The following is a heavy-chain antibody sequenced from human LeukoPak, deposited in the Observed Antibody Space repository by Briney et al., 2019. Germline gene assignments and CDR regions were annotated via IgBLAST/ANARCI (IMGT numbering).Heavy chain of an antibody. J-gene: IGHJ4*02. CDR2: ISSSSSYI. Sequence: PGGSLRLSCAASGFTFNSYWMHWVRQGPGKGLEWVSSISSSSSYIYYADSVKGRFTISRDNAKNSLYLQMNSLRAEDTAVYYCARDIGSLGELSPGDYWGQGTLVTVSS. V-gene: IGHV3-21*01. D-gene: IGHD3-16*02. CDR1: GFTFNSYW. CDR3: ARDIGSLGELSPGDY.